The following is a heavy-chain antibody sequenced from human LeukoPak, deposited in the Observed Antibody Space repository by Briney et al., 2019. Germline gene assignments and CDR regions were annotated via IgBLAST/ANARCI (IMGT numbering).Heavy chain of an antibody. V-gene: IGHV1-69*04. CDR1: GGTFSSYA. D-gene: IGHD2-21*02. J-gene: IGHJ6*02. Sequence: EASVKVSCKASGGTFSSYAISWVRQAPGQGLEWMGRIIPILGIANYAQKFQGRVTITADKSTSTAYMELSSLRSEDTAVYYCARVVVVTAPAHYYYGMDVWGQGTTVTVSS. CDR2: IIPILGIA. CDR3: ARVVVVTAPAHYYYGMDV.